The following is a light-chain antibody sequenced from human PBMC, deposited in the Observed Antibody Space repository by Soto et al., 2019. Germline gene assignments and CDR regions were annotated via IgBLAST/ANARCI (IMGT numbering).Light chain of an antibody. J-gene: IGKJ1*01. CDR1: QSVSSN. CDR2: GAS. CDR3: QQYDDWGT. V-gene: IGKV3-15*01. Sequence: RVVAQCPATLSVSPGEGATLSCRASQSVSSNLAWFQHKPGQAPRLLIYGASTRATGVPARFSGSGSGTEFTLTITSLQSEDFAVYYCQQYDDWGTFGQGTRWIS.